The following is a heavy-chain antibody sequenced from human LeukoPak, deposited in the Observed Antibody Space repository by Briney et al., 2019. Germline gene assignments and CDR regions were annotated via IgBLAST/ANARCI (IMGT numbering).Heavy chain of an antibody. D-gene: IGHD3-10*01. CDR2: ISGGGGTT. CDR3: AKDRGNTMVWGITAFDY. V-gene: IGHV3-23*01. CDR1: GFTFSSYA. J-gene: IGHJ4*02. Sequence: GGSLRLSCAASGFTFSSYAMNWVRQAPGKGLEWVSAISGGGGTTYYADSVKGRFTISRDNSKNTLYLQMSSLRAEDTAVYYCAKDRGNTMVWGITAFDYWGQGTLVTVSS.